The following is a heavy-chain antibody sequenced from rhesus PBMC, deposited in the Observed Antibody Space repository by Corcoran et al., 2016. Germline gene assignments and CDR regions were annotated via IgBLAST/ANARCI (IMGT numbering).Heavy chain of an antibody. CDR3: ARDHNICTGYYPYGLDS. Sequence: QVQLQESGPGLVKPSETLSLTCAVSGGSVSSSNWWSWIRQPPGKGLEWIGYISGSSGSTYYNPSLKSRVTSSTDTSKNQFSLKLSSVTAADTAVYYCARDHNICTGYYPYGLDSWGQGVVVTVSS. D-gene: IGHD3-3*01. CDR1: GGSVSSSNW. CDR2: ISGSSGST. V-gene: IGHV4-65*01. J-gene: IGHJ6*01.